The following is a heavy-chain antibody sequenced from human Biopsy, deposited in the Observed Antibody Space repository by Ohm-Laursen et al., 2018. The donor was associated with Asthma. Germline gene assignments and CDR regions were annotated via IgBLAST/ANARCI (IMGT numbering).Heavy chain of an antibody. Sequence: SLRLSCAASGFSFDDCAMHWVRQAPGRGLEWVAGISWNSVTVDYAASVKGRFTISRDNAKNSLDLEMNSLRSEDTALYYCAKDTLSSSWKWFDPWGQGTMVNVST. D-gene: IGHD2-2*01. V-gene: IGHV3-9*01. CDR2: ISWNSVTV. J-gene: IGHJ5*02. CDR3: AKDTLSSSWKWFDP. CDR1: GFSFDDCA.